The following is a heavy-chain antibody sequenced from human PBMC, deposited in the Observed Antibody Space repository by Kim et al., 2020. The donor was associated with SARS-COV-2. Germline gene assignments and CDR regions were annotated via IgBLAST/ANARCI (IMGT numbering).Heavy chain of an antibody. V-gene: IGHV4-39*01. J-gene: IGHJ6*02. D-gene: IGHD1-1*01. CDR3: ARQPSLLGTTGRGMDV. Sequence: SETLSLTCTVSGGSISSSSYYWGWIRQPPGKGLEWIGSIYYSGSTYYNPSLKSRVTISVDTSKNQFSLKLSSVTAADTAVYYCARQPSLLGTTGRGMDVWGQGTTVTVSS. CDR2: IYYSGST. CDR1: GGSISSSSYY.